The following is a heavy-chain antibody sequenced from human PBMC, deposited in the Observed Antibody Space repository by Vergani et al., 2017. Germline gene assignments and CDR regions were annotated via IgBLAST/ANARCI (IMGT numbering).Heavy chain of an antibody. D-gene: IGHD6-6*01. V-gene: IGHV3-13*01. J-gene: IGHJ4*02. CDR3: ARRDSSSPALDY. Sequence: EVQLVESGGGLVQPGGSLRLSCAASGFTFSTYDMHWVRQATGKGLEWVSAIGTAGDTYYPGSVKGRFTISRENAKNSSYLQMNGLRAGDTAVYYCARRDSSSPALDYWGQGTLVTVSS. CDR1: GFTFSTYD. CDR2: IGTAGDT.